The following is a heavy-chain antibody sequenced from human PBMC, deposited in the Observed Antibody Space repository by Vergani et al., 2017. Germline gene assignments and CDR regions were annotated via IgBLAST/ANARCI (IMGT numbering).Heavy chain of an antibody. D-gene: IGHD6-19*01. Sequence: EVQLLESGGALVQPGKSLRLSCAASGFIFSSYAMTWVRQAPGKGLEWVSSISASDGNTYYADSVKGRVTISRDKSKNTLYLQMNSLRAEDTAVYYCAGVGRSAGAGTFGAFDMWGQGTMVTVSS. CDR3: AGVGRSAGAGTFGAFDM. CDR1: GFIFSSYA. V-gene: IGHV3-23*01. J-gene: IGHJ3*02. CDR2: ISASDGNT.